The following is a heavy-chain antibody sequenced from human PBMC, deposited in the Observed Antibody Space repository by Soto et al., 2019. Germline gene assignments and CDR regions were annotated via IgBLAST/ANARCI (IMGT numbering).Heavy chain of an antibody. CDR3: ARGRYCSSITCDKKYGMDV. CDR2: ISGYNGNR. Sequence: ASVKVSCKASGSTFTNYDISWVRQAPGQGLEWLGWISGYNGNRNYAQKFQGRVTMTTDTSTSTVYMELRSLRSDDTAVYYCARGRYCSSITCDKKYGMDVWGQGTTVTVSS. J-gene: IGHJ6*02. CDR1: GSTFTNYD. V-gene: IGHV1-18*01. D-gene: IGHD2-2*01.